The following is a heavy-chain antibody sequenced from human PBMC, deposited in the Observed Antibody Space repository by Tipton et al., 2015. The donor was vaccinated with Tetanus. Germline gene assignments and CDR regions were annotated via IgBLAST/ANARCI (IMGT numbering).Heavy chain of an antibody. CDR1: GFAFSAYW. Sequence: SLRLSCAASGFAFSAYWMYWVRQAPGKGLMWVSRMNSDGSSTIYADSVKGRFTISRDDAKNTLFLQMSSLRAEDTAVYYCARGRLGRDYGMDVWGQGPTVTVSS. J-gene: IGHJ6*02. D-gene: IGHD7-27*01. CDR2: MNSDGSST. CDR3: ARGRLGRDYGMDV. V-gene: IGHV3-74*01.